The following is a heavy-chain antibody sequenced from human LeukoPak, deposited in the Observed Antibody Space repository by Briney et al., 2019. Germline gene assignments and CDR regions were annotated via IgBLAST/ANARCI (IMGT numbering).Heavy chain of an antibody. V-gene: IGHV4-59*12. D-gene: IGHD1-26*01. CDR1: GGSISSYY. J-gene: IGHJ4*02. CDR3: ATTTIRLGY. Sequence: TSSETLSLTCTVSGGSISSYYWTWIRQPPGEGLEWIGYIYYSGSTNYNPSLKSRVTISVDTSKNQFSLKLSSVTAADTAVYYCATTTIRLGYWGQGTLVTVSS. CDR2: IYYSGST.